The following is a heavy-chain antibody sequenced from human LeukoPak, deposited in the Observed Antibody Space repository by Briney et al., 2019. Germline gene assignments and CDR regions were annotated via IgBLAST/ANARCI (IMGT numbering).Heavy chain of an antibody. CDR3: ARETILGYCSGGSCSYNWFGP. V-gene: IGHV1-2*06. CDR2: INPNSGGT. Sequence: GASVKVSCKASGYTFTSYDINWVRQAPGQGLEWMGRINPNSGGTNYAQKFQGRVTMTRDTSISTAYMELSRLRSDDTAVYYCARETILGYCSGGSCSYNWFGPWGQGTLVTVSS. CDR1: GYTFTSYD. J-gene: IGHJ5*02. D-gene: IGHD2-15*01.